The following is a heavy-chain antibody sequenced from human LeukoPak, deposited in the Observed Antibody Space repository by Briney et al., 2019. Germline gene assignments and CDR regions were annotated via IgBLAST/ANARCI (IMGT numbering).Heavy chain of an antibody. D-gene: IGHD3-10*01. CDR2: ISYDGSNK. CDR3: AKIMGITMVRGVSPDAFDI. Sequence: GGSLRLSCAASGFTFSSYGMHWVRQAPGKGLEWVAVISYDGSNKYYADSVKGRFTISRDNSKNTLYLQMNSLRAEDTAVYYCAKIMGITMVRGVSPDAFDIWGQGTMVTVSS. CDR1: GFTFSSYG. V-gene: IGHV3-30*18. J-gene: IGHJ3*02.